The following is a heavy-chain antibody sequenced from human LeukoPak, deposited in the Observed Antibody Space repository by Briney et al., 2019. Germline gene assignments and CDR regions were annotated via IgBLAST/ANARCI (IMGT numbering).Heavy chain of an antibody. CDR1: GFTFDDYA. J-gene: IGHJ4*02. V-gene: IGHV3-9*01. CDR3: AKDIGAAFQSTFFDY. Sequence: GRSVSTSCAASGFTFDDYAMHWVRQAPGKGLEWVSGISWNGNNIGYADSVKGRFTTSRDNAKNSLYLQMNSLRAEDTALYYCAKDIGAAFQSTFFDYWGQGTLVTVSS. CDR2: ISWNGNNI. D-gene: IGHD2-15*01.